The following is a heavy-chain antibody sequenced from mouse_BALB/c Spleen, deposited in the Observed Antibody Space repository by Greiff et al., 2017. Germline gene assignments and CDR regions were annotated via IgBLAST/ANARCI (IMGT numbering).Heavy chain of an antibody. CDR3: AREYGNYGAWFAY. CDR2: INPSTGYT. CDR1: GYTFTSYW. D-gene: IGHD2-10*02. V-gene: IGHV1-7*01. J-gene: IGHJ3*01. Sequence: VHLVESGAELAKPGASVKMSCKASGYTFTSYWMHWVKQRPGQGLEWIGYINPSTGYTEYNQKFKDKATLTADKSSSTAYMQLSSLTSEDSAVYYCAREYGNYGAWFAYWGQGTLVTVSA.